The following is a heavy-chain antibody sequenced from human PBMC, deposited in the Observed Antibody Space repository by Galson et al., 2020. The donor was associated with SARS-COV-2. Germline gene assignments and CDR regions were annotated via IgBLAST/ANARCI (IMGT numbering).Heavy chain of an antibody. V-gene: IGHV4-59*01. CDR1: GGSISDYY. CDR2: IYHTGST. D-gene: IGHD6-13*01. CDR3: ARLSSSWYKGFDY. Sequence: ASETLSLTCTVSGGSISDYYWTWIRQPPGMGLEYIGYIYHTGSTNYSPSLKSRVTISVDTSKNQFSLKLRSLTAADTAVYYCARLSSSWYKGFDYWGQGTLVTVSS. J-gene: IGHJ4*02.